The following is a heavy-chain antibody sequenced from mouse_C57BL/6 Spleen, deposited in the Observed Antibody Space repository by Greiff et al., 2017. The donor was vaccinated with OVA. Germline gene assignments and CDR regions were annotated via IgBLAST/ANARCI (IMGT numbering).Heavy chain of an antibody. CDR1: GFTFSSYG. CDR2: ISSGGSYT. V-gene: IGHV5-6*01. D-gene: IGHD2-4*01. Sequence: EVKLVESGGDLVKPGGSLKLSCAASGFTFSSYGMSWVRQTPDKRLEWVANISSGGSYTYYPDSVKGRFTISRDNAKNTLYLQVSSLKSEDAAMYYCARPDYDRAMDYWGQGTSVTVSS. J-gene: IGHJ4*01. CDR3: ARPDYDRAMDY.